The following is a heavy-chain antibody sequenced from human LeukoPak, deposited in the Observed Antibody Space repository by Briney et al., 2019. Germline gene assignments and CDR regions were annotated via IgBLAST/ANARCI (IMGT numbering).Heavy chain of an antibody. V-gene: IGHV5-10-1*01. CDR1: GYSFTSYW. CDR2: IDPSDSYT. CDR3: ARATLIAAAGQYNWFDP. J-gene: IGHJ5*02. D-gene: IGHD6-13*01. Sequence: GESLRISCKGSGYSFTSYWISWVRQMPGKSLEWMGRIDPSDSYTNYSPSFQGHVTISADKSISTAYLQWSSLKASDTAMYYCARATLIAAAGQYNWFDPWGQGTLVTVSS.